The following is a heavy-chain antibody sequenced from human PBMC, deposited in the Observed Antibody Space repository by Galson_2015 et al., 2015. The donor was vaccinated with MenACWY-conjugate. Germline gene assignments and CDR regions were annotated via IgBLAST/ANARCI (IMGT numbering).Heavy chain of an antibody. J-gene: IGHJ4*02. CDR2: FDPEDGET. CDR3: ETDLRWLRRGRLY. Sequence: SVKVSCKASGYTLTELSMHWVRQAPGKGLEWMGGFDPEDGETIYAQKFQGRVTMTEDTSTDTAYMEPSSLRSEDTAVYYCETDLRWLRRGRLYWGQGTLVTVSS. V-gene: IGHV1-24*01. CDR1: GYTLTELS. D-gene: IGHD5-12*01.